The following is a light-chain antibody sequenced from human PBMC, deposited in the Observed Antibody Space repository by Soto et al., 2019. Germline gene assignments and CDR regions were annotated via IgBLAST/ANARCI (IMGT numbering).Light chain of an antibody. CDR1: QGISNY. V-gene: IGKV1-9*01. J-gene: IGKJ4*01. CDR2: GAS. Sequence: DIQLTQSPSFLSASVGDRVTITCRASQGISNYLAWYQQKPGKAPKLLINGASTLFSGVPSRFSGSGFGTEFSLTISSLQPEDFAAYYCQQLINYPLTFGGGTKVEIK. CDR3: QQLINYPLT.